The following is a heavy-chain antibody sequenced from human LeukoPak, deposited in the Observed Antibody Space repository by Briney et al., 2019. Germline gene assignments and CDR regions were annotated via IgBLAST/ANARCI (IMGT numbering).Heavy chain of an antibody. CDR3: ARSYCGGDCYSYYYYYMDV. Sequence: GGSLRLSCAASGFTFSSYSMNWVRQAPGKGLEWVSSISSSSSYMYYADSVKGRFTISRDNAKNSLYLQMNSLRAEDMAVYYCARSYCGGDCYSYYYYYMDVWGKGTTVTVSS. J-gene: IGHJ6*03. CDR2: ISSSSSYM. CDR1: GFTFSSYS. V-gene: IGHV3-21*01. D-gene: IGHD2-21*01.